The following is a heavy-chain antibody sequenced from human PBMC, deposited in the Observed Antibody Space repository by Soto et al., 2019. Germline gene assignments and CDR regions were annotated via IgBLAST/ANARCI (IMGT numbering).Heavy chain of an antibody. CDR1: GGSINNGGYY. CDR2: IFYSGST. V-gene: IGHV4-31*03. J-gene: IGHJ6*02. CDR3: ARDLRGGSYGMDV. Sequence: QVQLQESGPGLVKPSQTLSLTCTVSGGSINNGGYYWSWIRQHPGKGLEWIGYIFYSGSTYYNPSLKSRVTISVDTSKKQFSLKLSSVTAADTAVYYWARDLRGGSYGMDVWGQGTTVTVSS. D-gene: IGHD3-10*01.